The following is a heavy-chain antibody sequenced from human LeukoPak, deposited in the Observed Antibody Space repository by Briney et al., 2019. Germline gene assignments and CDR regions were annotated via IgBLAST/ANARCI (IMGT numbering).Heavy chain of an antibody. CDR3: AKDWVNYGGNSDY. D-gene: IGHD4-23*01. CDR1: GFTFSSYG. V-gene: IGHV3-30*02. J-gene: IGHJ4*02. CDR2: IRYDGSNK. Sequence: GGSLRLSCAASGFTFSSYGMHWVRQAPGKGLEWVAFIRYDGSNKYYADSVKGRFTISRDNSKNTPYLQMNSLRAEDTAVYYCAKDWVNYGGNSDYWGQGTLVTVSS.